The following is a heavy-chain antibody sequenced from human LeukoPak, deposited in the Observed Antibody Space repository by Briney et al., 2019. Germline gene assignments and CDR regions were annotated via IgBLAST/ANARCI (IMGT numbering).Heavy chain of an antibody. CDR3: ARGIESYGDYGY. CDR2: MYNSGST. D-gene: IGHD4-17*01. Sequence: PSETLSLTCTVSGGSIGGSYWSWIRQPPGKGLEWIAYMYNSGSTNYNPSLKSRVTISIDTSKNQFSLKLSSLTAADTAIYYCARGIESYGDYGYWGQGILVTVSS. J-gene: IGHJ4*02. V-gene: IGHV4-59*01. CDR1: GGSIGGSY.